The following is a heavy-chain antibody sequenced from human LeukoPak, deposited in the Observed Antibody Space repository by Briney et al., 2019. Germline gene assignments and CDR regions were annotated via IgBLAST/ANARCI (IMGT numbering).Heavy chain of an antibody. J-gene: IGHJ3*02. CDR1: GGSISSYY. D-gene: IGHD6-13*01. V-gene: IGHV4-59*01. CDR2: IYYSGST. Sequence: PSETLSLTCTVSGGSISSYYWSWIRQPPGKGLEWIGYIYYSGSTNYNPSLKSRVTISVDTSKNQFSLKLSSVTAADTAVYYCARRSIAAAPTDAFGIWGQGTMVTVSS. CDR3: ARRSIAAAPTDAFGI.